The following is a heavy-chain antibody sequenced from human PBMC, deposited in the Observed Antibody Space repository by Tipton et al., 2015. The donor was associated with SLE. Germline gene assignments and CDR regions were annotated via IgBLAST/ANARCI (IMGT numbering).Heavy chain of an antibody. Sequence: TLSLTCTVSGGSISSYYWSWIRQPPGKELEWIGYIYYSGSTNYNPSLKSRVTISVDTSKNQFSLKLSSVTAADTAVYYCAREEGYDSSTNAFDIWGPGTMVTVSS. V-gene: IGHV4-59*01. CDR2: IYYSGST. CDR3: AREEGYDSSTNAFDI. J-gene: IGHJ3*02. D-gene: IGHD3-22*01. CDR1: GGSISSYY.